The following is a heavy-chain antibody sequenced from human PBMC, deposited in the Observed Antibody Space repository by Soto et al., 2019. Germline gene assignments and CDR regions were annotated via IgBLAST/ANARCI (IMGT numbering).Heavy chain of an antibody. CDR2: IYWNDDK. D-gene: IGHD3-10*01. V-gene: IGHV2-5*01. J-gene: IGHJ4*02. CDR1: GFSLSTSGVG. CDR3: QSRGGRRGVRCYYKNGGDHYYFGC. Sequence: SGPTLVNPTQTLTLTCTFSGFSLSTSGVGVGWIRQPPGKALEWLALIYWNDDKRYSPSLKSRLTITKDTSKNQVVLTMTNMDRGDKANNYCQSRGGRRGVRCYYKNGGDHYYFGCWEQGTLVRVSS.